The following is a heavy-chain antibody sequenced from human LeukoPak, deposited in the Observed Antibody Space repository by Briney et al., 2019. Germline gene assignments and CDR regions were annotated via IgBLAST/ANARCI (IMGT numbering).Heavy chain of an antibody. Sequence: GGSLRLSCAASGFNFSSYAMHWVRQAPGKGLEWVAVISYDGSSGYYVDSVKGRFTVSRDNAKNSLYLQMNSLRAEDTAVYYCARVGPYYYYYGMDVWGQGTTVTVSS. CDR3: ARVGPYYYYYGMDV. V-gene: IGHV3-30*03. J-gene: IGHJ6*02. CDR1: GFNFSSYA. CDR2: ISYDGSSG. D-gene: IGHD1-26*01.